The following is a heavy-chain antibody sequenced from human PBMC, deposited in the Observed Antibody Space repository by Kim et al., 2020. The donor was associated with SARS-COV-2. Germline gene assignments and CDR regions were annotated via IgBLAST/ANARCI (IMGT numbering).Heavy chain of an antibody. V-gene: IGHV4-59*01. CDR3: ARFSGWSMVDY. Sequence: TNANPSLKSRISISVDTSKYQFALKLGSVTAADTAVYYCARFSGWSMVDYWGQGTLVTVSS. J-gene: IGHJ4*02. CDR2: T. D-gene: IGHD6-19*01.